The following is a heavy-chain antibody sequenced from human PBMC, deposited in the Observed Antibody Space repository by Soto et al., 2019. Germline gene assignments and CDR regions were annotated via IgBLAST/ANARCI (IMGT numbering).Heavy chain of an antibody. CDR2: ISGLSATT. Sequence: PGESLRLSCGASGFRFTSFGMNWVRQGPGKGLEWLSYISGLSATTYYADSVRGRFTVSRDNDMNLVFLQLSNLRGDDTAVYYCTRGGAARPDYWGQGSRVVVSS. V-gene: IGHV3-48*04. D-gene: IGHD2-15*01. CDR3: TRGGAARPDY. J-gene: IGHJ4*02. CDR1: GFRFTSFG.